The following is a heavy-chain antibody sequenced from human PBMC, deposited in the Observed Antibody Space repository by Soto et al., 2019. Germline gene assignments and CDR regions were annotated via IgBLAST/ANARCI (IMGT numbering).Heavy chain of an antibody. CDR1: GFTFSSYA. CDR3: ARDAHSSGLLPYCAY. Sequence: PGGSLRLSCAASGFTFSSYAMHWVRQAPGKGLEWVAVISYDGSNKYYADSVKGRFTISRDNSKNTLYLQMNSLRAEDTAVYYCARDAHSSGLLPYCAYWGQGTLVTVSS. D-gene: IGHD6-19*01. J-gene: IGHJ4*02. CDR2: ISYDGSNK. V-gene: IGHV3-30-3*01.